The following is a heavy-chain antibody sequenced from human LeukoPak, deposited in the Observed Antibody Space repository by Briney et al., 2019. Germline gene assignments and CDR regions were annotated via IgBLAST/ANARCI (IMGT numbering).Heavy chain of an antibody. Sequence: GGSLRLSCAASGFNFSIYSMNWVRQAPGKGLEWVSYITRSSTTIYYADSVKGRFTISRDNAKTSLYLQMNSLRAEDTAVYYCARIEQQLEFDYCGQGTLVTVSS. V-gene: IGHV3-48*04. CDR3: ARIEQQLEFDY. D-gene: IGHD6-13*01. CDR2: ITRSSTTI. CDR1: GFNFSIYS. J-gene: IGHJ4*02.